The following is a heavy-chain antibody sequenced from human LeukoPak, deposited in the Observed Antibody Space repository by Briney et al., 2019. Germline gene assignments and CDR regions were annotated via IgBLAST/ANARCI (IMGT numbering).Heavy chain of an antibody. Sequence: ASVMVSCKASGYTFTNNGISWVRHGPGQGLGWMSWISANNGETRYAQNFQGRVTMTTDTSTTTAYMELRSPRSADTDVYYCARVPPSAHQVFSSDYWGQGTQVTVSS. CDR3: ARVPPSAHQVFSSDY. CDR1: GYTFTNNG. D-gene: IGHD1-14*01. CDR2: ISANNGET. V-gene: IGHV1-18*04. J-gene: IGHJ4*02.